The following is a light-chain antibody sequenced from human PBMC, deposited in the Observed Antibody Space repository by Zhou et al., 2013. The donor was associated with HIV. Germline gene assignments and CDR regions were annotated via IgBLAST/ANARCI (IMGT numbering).Light chain of an antibody. Sequence: EIVLTQSPGTLSLSPGERATLSCRASQSVSSSYFAWYQQKPGQAPRLLIYDASSRATGIPDRFSGSGSGTDFTLTISRLEPEDFAVYYCQRYGSSPIFGQGTRLEIK. J-gene: IGKJ5*01. CDR1: QSVSSSY. CDR3: QRYGSSPI. V-gene: IGKV3-20*01. CDR2: DAS.